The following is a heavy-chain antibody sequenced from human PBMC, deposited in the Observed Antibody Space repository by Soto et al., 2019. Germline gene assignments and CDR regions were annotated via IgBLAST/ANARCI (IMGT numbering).Heavy chain of an antibody. CDR3: ASRILSTTMMGTGAFDI. CDR2: IYHSGTT. J-gene: IGHJ3*02. D-gene: IGHD3-22*01. CDR1: GGSISSTNW. V-gene: IGHV4-4*02. Sequence: SETLSLTCAVSGGSISSTNWWSWVRQPPGKGLEWIGEIYHSGTTDYNPSLRSRVTMSVDNSKNQFSLKLSSVTAADTAVYYCASRILSTTMMGTGAFDIWGPGTLVTVSS.